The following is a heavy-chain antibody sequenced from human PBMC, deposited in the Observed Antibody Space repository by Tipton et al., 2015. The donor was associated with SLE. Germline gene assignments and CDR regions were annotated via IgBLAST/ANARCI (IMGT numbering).Heavy chain of an antibody. Sequence: SLRLSCAASECTFSAYPMHWVRQAPGKGLEWLAVIWFDGSNKYYSDSVKGRFTISRDNSKNTLFLQMNSLRAEDTAVYYCARGSNYGYVFDYWGQGTLVTVSS. D-gene: IGHD5-18*01. CDR1: ECTFSAYP. V-gene: IGHV3-33*01. CDR3: ARGSNYGYVFDY. J-gene: IGHJ4*02. CDR2: IWFDGSNK.